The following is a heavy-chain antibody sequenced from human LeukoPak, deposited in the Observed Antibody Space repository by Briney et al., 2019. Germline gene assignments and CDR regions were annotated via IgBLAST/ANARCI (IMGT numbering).Heavy chain of an antibody. CDR1: GGSISSGSYY. J-gene: IGHJ4*02. CDR2: IYTSGST. CDR3: ARSPGVTGTYGY. V-gene: IGHV4-61*02. Sequence: PSQTLSLTCTVSGGSISSGSYYWSWIRQPAGKGLEWIGRIYTSGSTNCNPSLKSRVTISVDTSKNQFSLKLSSVTAADTAVYYCARSPGVTGTYGYWGQGTLVTVSS. D-gene: IGHD1-7*01.